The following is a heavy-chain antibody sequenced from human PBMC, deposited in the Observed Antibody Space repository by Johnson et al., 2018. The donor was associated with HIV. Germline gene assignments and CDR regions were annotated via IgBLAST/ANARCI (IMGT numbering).Heavy chain of an antibody. CDR1: GFTVTNKY. V-gene: IGHV3-66*01. D-gene: IGHD6-19*01. CDR2: IYSGGST. CDR3: ARGVGSGWYFEIGDDAFDI. J-gene: IGHJ3*02. Sequence: VQLVESGGGLVQPGGSLRLSCAASGFTVTNKYMSWVRQAPGKGLEWVSVIYSGGSTYYADSVTGRFTISRDNSKNTLYLQMNSLRAEDTAVYYCARGVGSGWYFEIGDDAFDIWGQGTMVTVSS.